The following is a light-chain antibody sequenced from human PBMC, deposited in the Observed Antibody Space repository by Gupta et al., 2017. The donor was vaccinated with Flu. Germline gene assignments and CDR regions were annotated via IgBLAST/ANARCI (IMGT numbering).Light chain of an antibody. V-gene: IGLV2-23*01. J-gene: IGLJ1*01. Sequence: ITIACTGTSSDVGSYNLVSWYQQYPGKAPKLMIYEGSKRPSGVSNRFSGSKSDNTASLTISGLQADDEADYYCCSYAGSGTYYVFRTGTKVTVL. CDR1: SSDVGSYNL. CDR2: EGS. CDR3: CSYAGSGTYYV.